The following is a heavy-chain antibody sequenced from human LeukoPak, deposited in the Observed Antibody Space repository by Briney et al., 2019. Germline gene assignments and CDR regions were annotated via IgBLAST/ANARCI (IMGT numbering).Heavy chain of an antibody. Sequence: PSETLSLTCTVSGGSISSYYWSWIRQPPGKGLEWIGSIYYSGSTYYNPSLKSRVTISVDTSKNQFSLKLSSVTAADTAVYYCARVVKYYYYYMDVWGKGTTVTVSS. J-gene: IGHJ6*03. CDR1: GGSISSYY. D-gene: IGHD2-15*01. CDR2: IYYSGST. V-gene: IGHV4-59*12. CDR3: ARVVKYYYYYMDV.